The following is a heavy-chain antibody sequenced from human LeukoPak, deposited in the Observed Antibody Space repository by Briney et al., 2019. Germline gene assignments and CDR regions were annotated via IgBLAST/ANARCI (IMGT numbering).Heavy chain of an antibody. CDR2: ISSSSSYI. Sequence: GGSLRLSCAASGFTFSSYSMNWVRQAPGKGLEWVSSISSSSSYIYYADSVKGRFTISRDNARKSLYLQMNTLRAEDTAVYYCARGSDTAMVLFSCFDYWGQGTLVTVSS. J-gene: IGHJ4*02. CDR3: ARGSDTAMVLFSCFDY. V-gene: IGHV3-21*01. CDR1: GFTFSSYS. D-gene: IGHD5-18*01.